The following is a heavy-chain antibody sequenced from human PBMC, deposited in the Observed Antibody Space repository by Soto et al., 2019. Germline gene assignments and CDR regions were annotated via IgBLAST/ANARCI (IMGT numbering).Heavy chain of an antibody. J-gene: IGHJ4*02. CDR1: ESTLGYHW. CDR2: IKEDGSEK. CDR3: VRSSGWIMDF. D-gene: IGHD6-19*01. Sequence: EVQLVESGGGLVQPGGSLRLSCAASESTLGYHWFNWVRQAPGKGLEWVANIKEDGSEKNYVDSVRGRFTISRDNAKNSQYVQMNSLRAEDTALYYCVRSSGWIMDFWGQGTPVIVSS. V-gene: IGHV3-7*04.